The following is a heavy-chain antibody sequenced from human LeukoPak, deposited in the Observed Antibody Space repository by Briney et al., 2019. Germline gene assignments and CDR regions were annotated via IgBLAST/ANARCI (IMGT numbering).Heavy chain of an antibody. J-gene: IGHJ4*02. CDR1: GGSVSSYY. CDR3: ARGYTYHYGSGTYFFDY. V-gene: IGHV4-4*07. Sequence: SETLSLTCTFSGGSVSSYYWSWIRQPAGKGLEWIGRIYTSGSTNYNPSLKSRVTMSVDTSKNHFSVNLSSVTAADTAVYYCARGYTYHYGSGTYFFDYWGQGILVTVSS. D-gene: IGHD3-10*01. CDR2: IYTSGST.